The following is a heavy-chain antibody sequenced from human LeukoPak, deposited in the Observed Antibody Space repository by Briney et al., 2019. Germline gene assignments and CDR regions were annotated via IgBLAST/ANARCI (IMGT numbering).Heavy chain of an antibody. Sequence: ASVKVSRKASGYTFTSYGISGVRQAPGQGLEWMGWISAYNGNTNYTQKLQGRDTMTTDTSTSTAYMELRSLRSDDTAVYYCARDAYCTNGVCPVGYWGQGTLVTVSS. CDR3: ARDAYCTNGVCPVGY. CDR2: ISAYNGNT. V-gene: IGHV1-18*01. J-gene: IGHJ4*02. D-gene: IGHD2-8*01. CDR1: GYTFTSYG.